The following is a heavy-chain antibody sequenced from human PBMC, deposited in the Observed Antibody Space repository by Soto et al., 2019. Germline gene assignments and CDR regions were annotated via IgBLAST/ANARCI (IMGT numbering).Heavy chain of an antibody. J-gene: IGHJ6*02. CDR2: IDPSDSYT. D-gene: IGHD6-6*01. V-gene: IGHV5-10-1*01. CDR1: GYSFTSYW. CDR3: ARPNPAARSTYGMDV. Sequence: GASLKISCKGSGYSFTSYWISWVRQMPGKGLEWMGRIDPSDSYTNYSPSFQGHVTISADKSISTAYLQWSSLKASDTAMYYCARPNPAARSTYGMDVWGQGTTVTVSS.